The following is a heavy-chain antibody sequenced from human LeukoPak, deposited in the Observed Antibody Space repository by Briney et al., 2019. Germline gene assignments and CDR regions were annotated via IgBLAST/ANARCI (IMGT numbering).Heavy chain of an antibody. CDR2: ISPNNGGT. J-gene: IGHJ5*02. V-gene: IGHV1-2*04. Sequence: GASVKVSCKASGYAFSGYYIHWVRQAPGQGPEWMGWISPNNGGTNYAQKFQGWVTMTRDTSISTAYMELSRPTSNVTAVYYCARSKLGEVAAKFDTWGQGTLVTVSS. CDR3: ARSKLGEVAAKFDT. CDR1: GYAFSGYY. D-gene: IGHD3-16*01.